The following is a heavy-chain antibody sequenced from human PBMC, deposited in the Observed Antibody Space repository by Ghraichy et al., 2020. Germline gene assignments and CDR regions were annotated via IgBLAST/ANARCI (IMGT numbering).Heavy chain of an antibody. CDR3: AREVGPTPMFDF. V-gene: IGHV3-23*01. CDR2: IAGSSEKT. Sequence: GGSLRLSCAASGFTFNNYAMSWVRQGPGKGLEWLSTIAGSSEKTHYAESVRGRFTISRDYSRNALYLQMNGLRGEDTALYYCAREVGPTPMFDFWGRGIRVTVSS. D-gene: IGHD1-26*01. CDR1: GFTFNNYA. J-gene: IGHJ4*01.